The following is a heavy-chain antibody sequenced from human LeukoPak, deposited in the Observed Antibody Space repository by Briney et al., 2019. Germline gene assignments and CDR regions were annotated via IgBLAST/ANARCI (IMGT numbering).Heavy chain of an antibody. CDR1: GFTFSSYA. V-gene: IGHV3-30-3*01. J-gene: IGHJ4*02. D-gene: IGHD3-16*01. Sequence: PGGSLRLSCAASGFTFSSYAMHWVRQAPGKGLEWVAVISYDGSNKYYADSVKGRFTISRDNSKNTLYLQMNSLRAEDTAVYYCTKGVLGGTQSVSAGLDSWGQGTLVTVSS. CDR2: ISYDGSNK. CDR3: TKGVLGGTQSVSAGLDS.